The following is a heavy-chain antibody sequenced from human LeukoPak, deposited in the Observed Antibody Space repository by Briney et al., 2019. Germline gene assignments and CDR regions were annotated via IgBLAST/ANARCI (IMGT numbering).Heavy chain of an antibody. CDR1: GFTFSSYA. CDR3: ATGSFLRYFDY. J-gene: IGHJ4*02. V-gene: IGHV3-23*01. CDR2: ISGSGGST. Sequence: GGSLRLSCAASGFTFSSYAMSWVRQAPGKGLEWVSAISGSGGSTYYADSVKGRFTISRDNSKNTLYLQMSSLRAEDTAVYYCATGSFLRYFDYWGQGTLVTVSS. D-gene: IGHD5-12*01.